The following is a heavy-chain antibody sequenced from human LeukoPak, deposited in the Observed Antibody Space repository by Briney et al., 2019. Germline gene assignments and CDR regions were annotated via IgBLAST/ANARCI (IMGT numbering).Heavy chain of an antibody. CDR1: GFTFSDYY. J-gene: IGHJ3*01. Sequence: GGSLRLSCAASGFTFSDYYMSWIRQTPGKGLEWLSYISSGGSAIYYADSLKGRFTVSRDISKNTLYLQMNSLRAEDTAIYYCAKVRKGVGAFDLWGQGTMVTVSS. V-gene: IGHV3-11*01. CDR2: ISSGGSAI. D-gene: IGHD3-16*01. CDR3: AKVRKGVGAFDL.